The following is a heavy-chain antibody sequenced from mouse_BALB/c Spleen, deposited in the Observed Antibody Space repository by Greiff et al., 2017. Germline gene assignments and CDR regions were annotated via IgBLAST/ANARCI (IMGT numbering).Heavy chain of an antibody. CDR1: GFSLTSYG. CDR2: IWSDGST. Sequence: QVQLKESGPDLVAPSQSLSITCTVSGFSLTSYGVHWVRQPPGKGLEWLVVIWSDGSTTYNSALKSRLSISKDNSKSQVFLTMNSLQTDDTAMYYCARQKYGSSSWYFDVWGAGTTVTVSS. J-gene: IGHJ1*01. D-gene: IGHD1-1*01. CDR3: ARQKYGSSSWYFDV. V-gene: IGHV2-6-2*01.